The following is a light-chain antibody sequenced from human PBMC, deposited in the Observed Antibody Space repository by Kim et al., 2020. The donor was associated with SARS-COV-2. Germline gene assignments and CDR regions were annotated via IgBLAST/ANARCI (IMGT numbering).Light chain of an antibody. CDR2: GAS. J-gene: IGKJ4*01. CDR3: QQYNNWRT. CDR1: QSVSSN. V-gene: IGKV3D-15*03. Sequence: EIVMTQSPATLSVSPGERATLSCRASQSVSSNLAWYQQKPGQAPRLLIYGASIRATGIPARFSGSGSGTEFTLTISILQSEDFAVYYCQQYNNWRTFGGGTKLEI.